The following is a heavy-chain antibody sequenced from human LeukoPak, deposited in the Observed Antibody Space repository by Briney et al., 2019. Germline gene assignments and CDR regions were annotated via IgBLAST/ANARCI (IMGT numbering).Heavy chain of an antibody. Sequence: GGSLRLSCAASGFTFSNYSMNWVRQAPGKGLEWVSSISSSSRYIYYADSVKGRFTISRDNAKNSLYLRMNSLRAEDTAVYYCARSIAQDVDAFDIWGQGTMVTVSS. V-gene: IGHV3-21*01. D-gene: IGHD2-21*01. CDR2: ISSSSRYI. J-gene: IGHJ3*02. CDR3: ARSIAQDVDAFDI. CDR1: GFTFSNYS.